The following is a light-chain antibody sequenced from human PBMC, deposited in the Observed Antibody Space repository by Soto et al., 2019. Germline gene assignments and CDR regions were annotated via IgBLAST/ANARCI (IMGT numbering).Light chain of an antibody. CDR1: SSDIGAYDY. V-gene: IGLV2-11*01. J-gene: IGLJ2*01. CDR3: FSYAGGSTLI. Sequence: QSVLTQPRSLSGSPGQSVTISCTGTSSDIGAYDYVSWYQHHAGKAPKLMIYDVNKRPSEVPYRFSGSKSGNTASLTISGLQADDEADYYCFSYAGGSTLIFGGGTKLTVL. CDR2: DVN.